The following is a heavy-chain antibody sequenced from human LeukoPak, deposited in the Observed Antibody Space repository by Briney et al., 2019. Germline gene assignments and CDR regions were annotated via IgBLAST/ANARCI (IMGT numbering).Heavy chain of an antibody. CDR3: ATYADSSGYRFDY. V-gene: IGHV4-4*02. CDR2: IHHPGST. D-gene: IGHD3-22*01. J-gene: IGHJ4*02. Sequence: SETLSLTCSVSGDSISSPKWWSWVRQPPGQGLEWIGEIHHPGSTHYNPSLKSRVSMSLDKSKNQFSLSLNSVTAADAAVYYCATYADSSGYRFDYWGPGTLVTVSS. CDR1: GDSISSPKW.